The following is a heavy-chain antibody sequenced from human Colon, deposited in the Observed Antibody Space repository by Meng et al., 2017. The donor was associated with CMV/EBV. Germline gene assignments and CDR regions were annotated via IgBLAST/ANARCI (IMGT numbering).Heavy chain of an antibody. J-gene: IGHJ4*02. CDR1: GFTFSNYG. CDR2: IKSKTDGGTT. D-gene: IGHD3-16*01. Sequence: GGSLRLSCAASGFTFSNYGRNGVRQAPGKGLEWVGRIKSKTDGGTTDYAAPVKGRFSISRDDSKITLYLQMNSLKTEDTAVYYCTTDLGEDYWGQGTLVTVSS. CDR3: TTDLGEDY. V-gene: IGHV3-15*01.